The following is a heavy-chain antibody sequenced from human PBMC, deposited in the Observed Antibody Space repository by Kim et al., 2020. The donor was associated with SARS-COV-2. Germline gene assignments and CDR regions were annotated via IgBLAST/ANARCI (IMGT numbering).Heavy chain of an antibody. CDR3: ARDRGTTGTTRWFDP. V-gene: IGHV3-21*01. CDR1: GFTFSSYS. D-gene: IGHD1-1*01. Sequence: GGSLRLSCAASGFTFSSYSMNWVRQAPGKGLEWVSSISSSSSYIYYADSVKGRFTISRDNAKNSLYLQMNSLRAEDTAVYYCARDRGTTGTTRWFDPWGQGTLVTVSS. CDR2: ISSSSSYI. J-gene: IGHJ5*02.